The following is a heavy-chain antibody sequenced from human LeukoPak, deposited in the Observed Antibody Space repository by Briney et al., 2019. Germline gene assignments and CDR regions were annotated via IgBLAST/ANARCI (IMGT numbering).Heavy chain of an antibody. V-gene: IGHV3-11*01. CDR2: ISSSGSTI. CDR1: GFTFSDYY. Sequence: GGSLRLSCAASGFTFSDYYMSWIRQAPGKGLEWVSYISSSGSTIYYADSVKGRFTISRDNAKNSLYLQMNSLRAEDTAVYYCARGNVDIVATNPPHFDYWGQGTLVTVSS. CDR3: ARGNVDIVATNPPHFDY. J-gene: IGHJ4*02. D-gene: IGHD5-12*01.